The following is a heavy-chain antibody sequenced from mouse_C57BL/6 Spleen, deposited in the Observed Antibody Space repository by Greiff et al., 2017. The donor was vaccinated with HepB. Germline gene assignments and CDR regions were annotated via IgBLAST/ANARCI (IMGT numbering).Heavy chain of an antibody. V-gene: IGHV7-3*01. D-gene: IGHD4-1*01. CDR2: IRNKANGYTT. J-gene: IGHJ2*01. CDR3: ARYRRLGGDYFDY. CDR1: GFTVGVCE. Sequence: RGEAGGGGGRAGGGRGRGGAGSGFTVGVCERGGVGGSPGKALEWLGFIRNKANGYTTEYSASVKGRFTISRDNSQSILYLQMNALRAEDRATYYCARYRRLGGDYFDYWGQGTTLTVSS.